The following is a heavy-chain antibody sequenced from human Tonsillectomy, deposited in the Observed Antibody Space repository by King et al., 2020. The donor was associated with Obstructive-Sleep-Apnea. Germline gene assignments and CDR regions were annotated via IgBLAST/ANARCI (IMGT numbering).Heavy chain of an antibody. D-gene: IGHD5-12*01. J-gene: IGHJ4*02. CDR2: IKQDGRER. Sequence: VQLVESGGGLVQPGGSLRLSCAASGFTVSSYWMSWVRQAPGKGLEWVANIKQDGRERYYVDSVKGRFTISRDNAKNSLYLQMNSLRAEDTAVYYCARGVGGYLNFDYWGQGTLVTVSS. V-gene: IGHV3-7*01. CDR3: ARGVGGYLNFDY. CDR1: GFTVSSYW.